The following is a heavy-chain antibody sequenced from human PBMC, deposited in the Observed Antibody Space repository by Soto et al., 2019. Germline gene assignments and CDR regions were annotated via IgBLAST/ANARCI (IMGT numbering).Heavy chain of an antibody. Sequence: QVQLVQSGAEVKKPGSSVKVSCKASGGTFSSYAISWVRQAPGKGLEWMGGIIPIFGTANYAQKFQGRVTITADESTSTAYMELSSLRSEDTAVYYCARAGPYSSSWCFDYWGQGTLVTVSS. D-gene: IGHD6-13*01. CDR2: IIPIFGTA. CDR1: GGTFSSYA. J-gene: IGHJ4*02. V-gene: IGHV1-69*01. CDR3: ARAGPYSSSWCFDY.